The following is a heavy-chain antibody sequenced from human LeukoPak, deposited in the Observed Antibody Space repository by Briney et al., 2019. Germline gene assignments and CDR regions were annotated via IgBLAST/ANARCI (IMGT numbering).Heavy chain of an antibody. Sequence: PGGSLRLSCAASGFTFDDYAMHWVRQAPGKGLEWVSLISWDGGSTYYADSVKGRFTISRDNSKNSLYLQMNSLRAEDTALYYCAKDILGSGWYKDAFDIWGQGTMVTVSS. J-gene: IGHJ3*02. CDR3: AKDILGSGWYKDAFDI. D-gene: IGHD6-19*01. V-gene: IGHV3-43D*03. CDR1: GFTFDDYA. CDR2: ISWDGGST.